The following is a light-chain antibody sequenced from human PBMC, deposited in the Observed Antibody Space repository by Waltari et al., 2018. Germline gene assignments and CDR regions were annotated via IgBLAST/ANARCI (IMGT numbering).Light chain of an antibody. J-gene: IGLJ3*02. V-gene: IGLV10-54*04. CDR1: SKNVSDEG. Sequence: QAGMTQPPPVSKGLRQTAPPTCSGNSKNVSDEGAHSLQQHQGTPPKDLFYRKTHRPSGVSERFSASRSGNTASLTISGLQPEDEADYYCSAWDGSLNTWLFGGGTKLTVL. CDR3: SAWDGSLNTWL. CDR2: RKT.